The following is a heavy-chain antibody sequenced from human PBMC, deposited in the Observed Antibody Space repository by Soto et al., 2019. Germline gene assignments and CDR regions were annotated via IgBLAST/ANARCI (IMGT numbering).Heavy chain of an antibody. CDR3: ARAPHTLGIPRYYFDC. D-gene: IGHD2-21*01. J-gene: IGHJ4*02. CDR1: GYSFTTFW. CDR2: INPDDSDT. Sequence: VECLSICCEDSGYSFTTFWIVCVCQMPGKGLEWMGIINPDDSDTRYSPSFQGQVTMSVGTSLNPAYLQWSSLKPSDAAMSYCARAPHTLGIPRYYFDCWGRGTTVTVSS. V-gene: IGHV5-51*01.